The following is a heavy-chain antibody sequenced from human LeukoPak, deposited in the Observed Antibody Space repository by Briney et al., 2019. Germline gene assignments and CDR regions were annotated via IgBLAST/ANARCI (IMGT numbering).Heavy chain of an antibody. Sequence: GASVKVSCKASGGTFSSYAISWVRQAPGQGLEWMGRIVPILGIANYAQKFQGRVTITADKSTSTAYMELSSLRSEDTAVYYCARGSWFGELSEFDYWGQGTLVTVSS. D-gene: IGHD3-10*01. CDR3: ARGSWFGELSEFDY. CDR1: GGTFSSYA. J-gene: IGHJ4*02. V-gene: IGHV1-69*04. CDR2: IVPILGIA.